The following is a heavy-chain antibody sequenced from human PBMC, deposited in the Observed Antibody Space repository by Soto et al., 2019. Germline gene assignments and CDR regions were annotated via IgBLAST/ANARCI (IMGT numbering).Heavy chain of an antibody. Sequence: SETLSLTCAVYGGSFSGYYWSWIRQPPGKGQEWIGEINHSGSTNYNPSLKSRVTISVDTSKNQFSLKLSSVTAADTAVYYCAKEEQCLGFDYWGQGTLVTVSS. CDR2: INHSGST. J-gene: IGHJ4*02. D-gene: IGHD6-19*01. V-gene: IGHV4-34*01. CDR3: AKEEQCLGFDY. CDR1: GGSFSGYY.